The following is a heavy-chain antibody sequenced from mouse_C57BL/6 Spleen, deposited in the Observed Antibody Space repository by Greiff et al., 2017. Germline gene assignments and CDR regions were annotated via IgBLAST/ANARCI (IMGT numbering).Heavy chain of an antibody. CDR1: GFTFSDYG. J-gene: IGHJ3*01. V-gene: IGHV5-17*01. D-gene: IGHD1-1*01. Sequence: EVQRVESGGGLVKPGGSLKLSCAASGFTFSDYGMHWVRQAPEKGLEWVAYISSGSSTIYYADTVKGRFTISRDNAKNTLFLQMTSLRSEDTAMYYCARSNYYGSSYVDFFAYWGQGTLVTVSA. CDR2: ISSGSSTI. CDR3: ARSNYYGSSYVDFFAY.